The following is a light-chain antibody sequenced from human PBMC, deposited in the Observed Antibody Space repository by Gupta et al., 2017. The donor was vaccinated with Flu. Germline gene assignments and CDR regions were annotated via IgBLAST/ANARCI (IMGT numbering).Light chain of an antibody. Sequence: SNELTQPPSVSVSPGQTARIPCSGDALPTKYAFWYQQRPGQAPVMVIYKDSERPSGIPERFSGSISGTTLTLTITGVQAEDEADYYCQSTDSSGTYVVFGGGTKLTVL. V-gene: IGLV3-25*02. CDR2: KDS. CDR3: QSTDSSGTYVV. CDR1: ALPTKY. J-gene: IGLJ2*01.